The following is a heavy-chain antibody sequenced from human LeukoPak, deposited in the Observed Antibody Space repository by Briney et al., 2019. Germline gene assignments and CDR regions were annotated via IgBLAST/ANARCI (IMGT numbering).Heavy chain of an antibody. Sequence: ARVNVSCKASGYTFSSYGISWVRQAPGQGREWVGWISAYNGNTNYAQKLQGRVTMTTDTSTSTAYMELRSLRSDDTAVYYCALMGVNYYYYGMDVWGKGTTVTVSS. D-gene: IGHD2-21*01. CDR1: GYTFSSYG. CDR2: ISAYNGNT. J-gene: IGHJ6*04. V-gene: IGHV1-18*04. CDR3: ALMGVNYYYYGMDV.